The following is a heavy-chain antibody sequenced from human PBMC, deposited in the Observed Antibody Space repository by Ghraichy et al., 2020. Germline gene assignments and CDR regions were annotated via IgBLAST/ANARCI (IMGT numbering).Heavy chain of an antibody. V-gene: IGHV4-38-2*02. Sequence: SETLSLTCTVSGYSISSGYYWGWIRQPPGKGLEWIGSIYHSGTTYYNPSLKSRVTISVDTPKNQFSLRLTSVTAADTAVYSCAREPGYGNYEIWGQGTMVTVSS. CDR2: IYHSGTT. CDR1: GYSISSGYY. D-gene: IGHD4-11*01. J-gene: IGHJ3*02. CDR3: AREPGYGNYEI.